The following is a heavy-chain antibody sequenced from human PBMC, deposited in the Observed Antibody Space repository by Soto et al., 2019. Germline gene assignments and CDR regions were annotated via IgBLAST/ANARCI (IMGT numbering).Heavy chain of an antibody. CDR3: ARHRGWKQVWSYYYYGMDV. V-gene: IGHV5-10-1*01. CDR1: GYGFTSYW. D-gene: IGHD5-18*01. CDR2: IEPSDSYT. Sequence: WESLKMSCNGSGYGFTSYWISWVRQMPGKGLEWMGRIEPSDSYTNYSPSFQGHVTIKADKSISTAYPQWSSLKDSDTVMHYCARHRGWKQVWSYYYYGMDVWGQGTTVTVSS. J-gene: IGHJ6*02.